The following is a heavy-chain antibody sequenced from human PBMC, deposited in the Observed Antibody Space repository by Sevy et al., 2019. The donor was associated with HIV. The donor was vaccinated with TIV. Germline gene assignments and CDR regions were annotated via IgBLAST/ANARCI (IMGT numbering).Heavy chain of an antibody. CDR3: ARRYFDL. V-gene: IGHV3-7*01. Sequence: GGSLGLSCAASGFTFDDYWMQWVRQAPGQGLEWVANIRQDGNELYYADSVKGRFTISRDNAKESLFLQMTNLRVEDTAIYYCARRYFDLWGQGTLVTVSS. CDR1: GFTFDDYW. J-gene: IGHJ4*02. CDR2: IRQDGNEL.